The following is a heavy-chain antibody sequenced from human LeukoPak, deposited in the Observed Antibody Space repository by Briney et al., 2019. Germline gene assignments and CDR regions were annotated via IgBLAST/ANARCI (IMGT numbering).Heavy chain of an antibody. V-gene: IGHV3-21*01. CDR2: ISSSSSYI. J-gene: IGHJ5*02. Sequence: GGSLRLSCAASGFTFSSYSMNWVRQAPGKGLESFSSISSSSSYIYYADSVKGRFTISRDNAKNSLYLQMNSLRAEDTAVYYCARERSLWFGELRLLEYNWFDPWGQGTLVTVSS. CDR1: GFTFSSYS. CDR3: ARERSLWFGELRLLEYNWFDP. D-gene: IGHD3-10*01.